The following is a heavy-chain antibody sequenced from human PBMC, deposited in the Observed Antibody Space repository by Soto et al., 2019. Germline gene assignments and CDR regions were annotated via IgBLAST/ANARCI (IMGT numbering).Heavy chain of an antibody. CDR3: AREIVVVVAATLLKSDYGMDV. Sequence: GASVKVSCKASGGTFSSYAISWVRQAPGQGLEWMGGIIPIFGTANYAQKFQGRVTITADESTSTAYMELSSLRSEDTAVYYCAREIVVVVAATLLKSDYGMDVWGQGTTVTVSS. D-gene: IGHD2-15*01. CDR2: IIPIFGTA. V-gene: IGHV1-69*13. J-gene: IGHJ6*02. CDR1: GGTFSSYA.